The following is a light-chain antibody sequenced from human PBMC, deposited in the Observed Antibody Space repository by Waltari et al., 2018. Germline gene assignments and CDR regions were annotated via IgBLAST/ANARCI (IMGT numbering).Light chain of an antibody. Sequence: DIQMTQSPSTLSASVGDRVTITCRASQSIVGWLACYQQKPGKAPNLLIYKASNLESGVPSRFSGSGSGTEFTLTISSLQPDDFATYYCQQYKSYSRTFGQGTKVEIK. CDR2: KAS. V-gene: IGKV1-5*03. CDR1: QSIVGW. CDR3: QQYKSYSRT. J-gene: IGKJ1*01.